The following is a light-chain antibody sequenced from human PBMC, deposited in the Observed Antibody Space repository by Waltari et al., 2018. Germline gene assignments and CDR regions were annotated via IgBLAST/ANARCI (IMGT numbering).Light chain of an antibody. Sequence: QVALTQSPSASASLGASVKLTCTLSSGHSTYAIAWHQQQPGKGPRYLMKVNSDGSHYKGDGIPARFSGSSSGPERYLIISSLQSEDEADYYCQSWGFAIVAVGGGTKLTVV. J-gene: IGLJ2*01. V-gene: IGLV4-69*01. CDR1: SGHSTYA. CDR2: VNSDGSH. CDR3: QSWGFAIVA.